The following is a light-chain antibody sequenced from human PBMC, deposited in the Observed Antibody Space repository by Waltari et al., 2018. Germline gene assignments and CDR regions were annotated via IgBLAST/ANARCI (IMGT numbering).Light chain of an antibody. CDR1: QSVSSN. CDR2: GAF. CDR3: QQYNDWPPYT. V-gene: IGKV3-15*01. Sequence: EIVMPQSPATLSVSPGERATLSCRASQSVSSNLAWYQQKPGQAPRLLIYGAFIRATGIPARFSGSGSWTEFTLTISSVQSEDFAVYYCQQYNDWPPYTFGQGTKLEIK. J-gene: IGKJ2*01.